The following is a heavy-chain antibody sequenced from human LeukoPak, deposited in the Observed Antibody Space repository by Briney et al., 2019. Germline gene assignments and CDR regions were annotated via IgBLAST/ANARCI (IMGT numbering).Heavy chain of an antibody. V-gene: IGHV3-74*01. CDR1: GFTFSSYW. D-gene: IGHD3-22*01. CDR2: INSDGSST. J-gene: IGHJ3*02. Sequence: GGSLRLSCAASGFTFSSYWMHWVRQAPGKGLVWVSRINSDGSSTSYADSVKGRFTISRDNAKNTLYLQMNSLRAEDTAVYYCARVHYDSSGYDAFDIWGQGTMVTVSS. CDR3: ARVHYDSSGYDAFDI.